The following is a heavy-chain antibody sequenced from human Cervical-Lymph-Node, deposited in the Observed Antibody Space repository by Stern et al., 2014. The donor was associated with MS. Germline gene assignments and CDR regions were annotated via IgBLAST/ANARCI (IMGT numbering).Heavy chain of an antibody. D-gene: IGHD3/OR15-3a*01. CDR1: GGSMNSRPYY. CDR2: IYISGST. Sequence: VQLVESGPGLVKPSQTLSLTCTVSGGSMNSRPYYWNWLRQPAGKALEWIGRIYISGSTNYNPSLESRVTISIDTSKNPLSLQRSSVTAADTAVYYCAREGETSDFFPFDYWGQGAQVIVSS. J-gene: IGHJ4*02. CDR3: AREGETSDFFPFDY. V-gene: IGHV4-61*02.